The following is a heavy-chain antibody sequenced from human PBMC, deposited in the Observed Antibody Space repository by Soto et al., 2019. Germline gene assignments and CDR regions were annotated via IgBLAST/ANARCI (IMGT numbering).Heavy chain of an antibody. J-gene: IGHJ4*02. D-gene: IGHD3-22*01. Sequence: GGSLRLSCAASGFTFSDYYMSWIRQAPGKGLEWFSYISSSGSTIYYADSVKGRFTISRDNAKNSLYLQMNSLRAEDTAVYYCARDRTYYYASSGYYLGEYWGQGTLVSVSS. CDR1: GFTFSDYY. CDR2: ISSSGSTI. V-gene: IGHV3-11*01. CDR3: ARDRTYYYASSGYYLGEY.